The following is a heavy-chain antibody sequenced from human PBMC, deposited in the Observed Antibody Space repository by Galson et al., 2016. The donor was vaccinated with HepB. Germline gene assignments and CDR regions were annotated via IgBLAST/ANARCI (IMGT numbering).Heavy chain of an antibody. J-gene: IGHJ4*02. CDR2: IYHSGST. Sequence: ETLSLTCAVYGGSLSGYYWTWIRQPPGKGLEWIGEIYHSGSTNYNPSLTSRVTISIDKSRNQFSLRLTSVTAADTAVYYCAALVSSWSQLDYWGQGMLVTVSS. CDR3: AALVSSWSQLDY. CDR1: GGSLSGYY. D-gene: IGHD6-13*01. V-gene: IGHV4-34*01.